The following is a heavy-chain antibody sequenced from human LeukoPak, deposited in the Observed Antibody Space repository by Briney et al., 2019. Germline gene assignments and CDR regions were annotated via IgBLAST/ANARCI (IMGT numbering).Heavy chain of an antibody. D-gene: IGHD6-19*01. Sequence: SETLSLTCAVSGGSISSSSYYWGWIRQPPGKGLEWIGSIYYSGSTYYNPSLKSRVTISVDTSKNQFSLELSSVTAADTAVYYCASSKKGGAVAGYYWYFDLWGRGTLVTVSS. CDR2: IYYSGST. V-gene: IGHV4-39*01. J-gene: IGHJ2*01. CDR1: GGSISSSSYY. CDR3: ASSKKGGAVAGYYWYFDL.